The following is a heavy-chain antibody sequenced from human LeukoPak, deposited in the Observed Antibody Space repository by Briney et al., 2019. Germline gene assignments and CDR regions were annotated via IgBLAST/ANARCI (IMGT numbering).Heavy chain of an antibody. D-gene: IGHD5-12*01. Sequence: GGSLRLSCAASRFTFTDYWMSWVRQVPGKGLEWVANIKRDGSEKYYVDSVKGRFTISRDNSKNTLYLQMNSLRAEDTAVYYCAKDRGYTGYDSLDYWGQGTQVTVSS. J-gene: IGHJ4*02. CDR3: AKDRGYTGYDSLDY. CDR1: RFTFTDYW. V-gene: IGHV3-7*03. CDR2: IKRDGSEK.